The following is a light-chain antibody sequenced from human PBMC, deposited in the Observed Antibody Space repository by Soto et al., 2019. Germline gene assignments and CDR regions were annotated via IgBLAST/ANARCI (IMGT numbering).Light chain of an antibody. CDR3: QQRSNWHPLT. Sequence: EIVLTQSPATLSSSPGERATLSCRASQSVSSYLAWYQQKPGQAPRLLIYDASNRATGIPARFSGSGSGTDFALTISSLEPEDFAVNYCQQRSNWHPLTFGGGTKVEIK. J-gene: IGKJ4*01. CDR2: DAS. V-gene: IGKV3-11*01. CDR1: QSVSSY.